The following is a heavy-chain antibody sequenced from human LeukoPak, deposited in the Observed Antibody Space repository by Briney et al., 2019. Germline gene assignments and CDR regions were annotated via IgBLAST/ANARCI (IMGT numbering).Heavy chain of an antibody. V-gene: IGHV4-30-4*08. J-gene: IGHJ5*02. Sequence: PSETLSLSCTVSGGSISSGDYYWSWIRQPPGKGLEWIEYIYYSGSTYYNPSLKSRVTISVDTSKNQFSLKLSSVTAADTAVYYCARGYDFWCGYYPPAGWFDPWGQGTLVTVSS. CDR2: IYYSGST. CDR1: GGSISSGDYY. CDR3: ARGYDFWCGYYPPAGWFDP. D-gene: IGHD3-3*01.